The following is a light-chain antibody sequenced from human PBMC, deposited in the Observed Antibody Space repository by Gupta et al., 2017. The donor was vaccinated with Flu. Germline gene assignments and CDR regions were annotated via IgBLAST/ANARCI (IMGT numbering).Light chain of an antibody. Sequence: GERFTITCRASQSIGEWLAWYQQKPGEAPRLLIYRASTRENGVPSRFSGSGSGTEFTLTISGLQTDDFATYFCQQNQRKFGQGTKVEIK. CDR1: QSIGEW. CDR3: QQNQRK. CDR2: RAS. J-gene: IGKJ1*01. V-gene: IGKV1-5*03.